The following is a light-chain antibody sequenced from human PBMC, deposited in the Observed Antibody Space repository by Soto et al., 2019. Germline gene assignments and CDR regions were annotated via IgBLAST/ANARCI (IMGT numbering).Light chain of an antibody. CDR1: NIGSKS. Sequence: SYELTQPPSVSVAPGKTARITWGGNNIGSKSVHWYQQKPGQAPVLVIYYDSDRPSGIPERFSGSNSGNTATLTISRVEAGDEADYYCQVWDSSSDSYVVFGGGTKLTVL. CDR2: YDS. CDR3: QVWDSSSDSYVV. V-gene: IGLV3-21*04. J-gene: IGLJ2*01.